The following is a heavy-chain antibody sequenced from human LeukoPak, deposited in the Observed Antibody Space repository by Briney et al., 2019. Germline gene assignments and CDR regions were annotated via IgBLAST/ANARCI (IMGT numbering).Heavy chain of an antibody. CDR3: AREGYCSSTNCYPDI. CDR2: IYTSGST. D-gene: IGHD2-2*01. V-gene: IGHV4-4*07. Sequence: SETLSLTCTVSGGSISSYYWSWIRQPAGKGLEWIGRIYTSGSTNYNPSLKSRVTMSVDTSKNQFSLKLSSVTAADTAVYYCAREGYCSSTNCYPDIWGQGTMVTVSS. CDR1: GGSISSYY. J-gene: IGHJ3*02.